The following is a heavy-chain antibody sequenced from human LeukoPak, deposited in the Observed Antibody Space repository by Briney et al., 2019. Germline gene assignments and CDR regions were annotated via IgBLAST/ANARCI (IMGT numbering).Heavy chain of an antibody. Sequence: ASVKVSCKAPGYSLTGYYMHWVRQAPGQGLEWMGWIDPNNGHTNYVQKFQGRVTMTRDTSISTVYMDLSRLRFDDTALYYCATEVGAIPYWGQGTLVTVSS. CDR1: GYSLTGYY. V-gene: IGHV1-2*02. J-gene: IGHJ4*02. CDR2: IDPNNGHT. CDR3: ATEVGAIPY. D-gene: IGHD2-21*01.